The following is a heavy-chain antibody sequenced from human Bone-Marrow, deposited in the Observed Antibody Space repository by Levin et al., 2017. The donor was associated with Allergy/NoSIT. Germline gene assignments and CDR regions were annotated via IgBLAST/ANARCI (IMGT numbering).Heavy chain of an antibody. CDR1: GYTFTSYD. V-gene: IGHV1-8*01. CDR3: ARGGRYCSGGSCYSVDY. Sequence: GESLKISCKASGYTFTSYDINWVRQATGQGLEWMGWMNPNSGNTGYAQKFQGRVTMTRNTSISTAYMELSSLRSEDTAVYYCARGGRYCSGGSCYSVDYWGQGTLVTVSS. CDR2: MNPNSGNT. D-gene: IGHD2-15*01. J-gene: IGHJ4*02.